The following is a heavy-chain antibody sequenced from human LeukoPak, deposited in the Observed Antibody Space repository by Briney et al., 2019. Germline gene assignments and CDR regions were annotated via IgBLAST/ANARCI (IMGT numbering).Heavy chain of an antibody. CDR2: ISYDGSKN. Sequence: GGSLRLSCAASAFTFSSYGMHWVRQVPGKGLEWVAVISYDGSKNYYADSVKGRFTISRDNSKNTLYLQMDSLRPEDTATYFCAKEPTLIRAPTHFPLWGQGTLVIVSS. CDR3: AKEPTLIRAPTHFPL. CDR1: AFTFSSYG. J-gene: IGHJ1*01. D-gene: IGHD3-10*01. V-gene: IGHV3-30*18.